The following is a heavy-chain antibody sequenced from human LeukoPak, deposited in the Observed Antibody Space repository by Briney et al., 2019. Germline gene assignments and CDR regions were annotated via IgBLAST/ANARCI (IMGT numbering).Heavy chain of an antibody. Sequence: PSETLSLTCTVSGGSISSYYWNWIRQPPGKGLEWIGHISYSGSTNYNPSLKSRLTISVDTSKNQFSLKLSSVTAADTAIYCCARTPPIEPYYYVDVWGTGTTVTVSS. J-gene: IGHJ6*03. CDR3: ARTPPIEPYYYVDV. CDR1: GGSISSYY. D-gene: IGHD2-15*01. V-gene: IGHV4-59*08. CDR2: ISYSGST.